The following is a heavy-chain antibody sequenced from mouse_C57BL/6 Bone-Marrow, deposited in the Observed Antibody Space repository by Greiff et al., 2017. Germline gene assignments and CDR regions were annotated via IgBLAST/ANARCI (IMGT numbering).Heavy chain of an antibody. J-gene: IGHJ3*01. Sequence: QVQLQQPGAELVMPGASVKLSCKASGYTFTSYWMHWVKQRPGQGLEWIGEIDPSDSYTNSNQKFKGKSTLTVDKSSSTAYMQLSSLTSEDSAVYYCVYYYGSSAYWGEEALVTVSA. CDR3: VYYYGSSAY. D-gene: IGHD1-1*01. CDR2: IDPSDSYT. CDR1: GYTFTSYW. V-gene: IGHV1-69*01.